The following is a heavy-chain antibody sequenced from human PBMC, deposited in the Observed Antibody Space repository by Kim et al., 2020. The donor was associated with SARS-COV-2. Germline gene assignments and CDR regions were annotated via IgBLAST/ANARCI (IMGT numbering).Heavy chain of an antibody. CDR2: IYYSGST. CDR3: ARGDGYNPMGANYYYYGMDV. D-gene: IGHD5-12*01. V-gene: IGHV4-59*01. Sequence: SETLSLTCTVSGGSISSYYWSWIRQPPGKGLEWIGYIYYSGSTNYNPSLKSRVTISVDTSKNQFSLKLSSVTAADTAVYYCARGDGYNPMGANYYYYGMDVWGQGTTVTVSS. CDR1: GGSISSYY. J-gene: IGHJ6*02.